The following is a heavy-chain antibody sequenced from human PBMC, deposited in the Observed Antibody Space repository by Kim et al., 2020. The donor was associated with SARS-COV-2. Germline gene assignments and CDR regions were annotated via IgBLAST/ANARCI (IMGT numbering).Heavy chain of an antibody. V-gene: IGHV3-21*01. CDR2: ISSSSSYI. CDR1: GFTFSSYS. Sequence: GGSLRLSCAASGFTFSSYSMNWVHQAPGKGLEWVSSISSSSSYIYYADSVKGRFTISRDNAKNSLYLQMNSLRAEDTAVYYCARKLVSGAFDPWGQGTLVPVSS. J-gene: IGHJ5*02. D-gene: IGHD3-10*01. CDR3: ARKLVSGAFDP.